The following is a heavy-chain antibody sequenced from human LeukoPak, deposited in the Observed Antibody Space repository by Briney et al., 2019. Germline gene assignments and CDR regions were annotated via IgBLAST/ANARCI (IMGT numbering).Heavy chain of an antibody. V-gene: IGHV1-69*05. D-gene: IGHD3-3*01. Sequence: SVKVSCKASGGTFSSYAISWVRQAPGQGLEWTGRIIPIFGTANYAQKFQGRVTITTDESTSTAYMELSSLRSEDTAVYYCAGGPYYDFWSGYLRYWGQGTLVTVSS. CDR2: IIPIFGTA. CDR3: AGGPYYDFWSGYLRY. J-gene: IGHJ4*02. CDR1: GGTFSSYA.